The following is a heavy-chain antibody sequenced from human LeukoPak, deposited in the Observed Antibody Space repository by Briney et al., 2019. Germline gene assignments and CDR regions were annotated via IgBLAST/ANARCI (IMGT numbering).Heavy chain of an antibody. CDR2: ISASAAMT. J-gene: IGHJ3*02. CDR3: AKGVTMIVVVANAFDI. D-gene: IGHD3-22*01. Sequence: GGSLRLSCEASGFTFNNYVMTWVRQAPGKGLEWVSSISASAAMTYYADSVKGRFTISRDNSKNTLYLQMNSLRAEDTAVYYCAKGVTMIVVVANAFDIWGQGTMVTVSS. V-gene: IGHV3-23*01. CDR1: GFTFNNYV.